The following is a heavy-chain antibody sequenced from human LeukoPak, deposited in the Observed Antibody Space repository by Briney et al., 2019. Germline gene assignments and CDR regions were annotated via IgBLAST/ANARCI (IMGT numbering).Heavy chain of an antibody. CDR1: GLNFSRNW. CDR3: ARDYDYFSGHNLDAYDI. J-gene: IGHJ3*02. Sequence: GGSLRLSCAASGLNFSRNWMTWVRQAPGKGLEWVANIKEGGSAKSYVDSVKGRFTISRDNAKNSLYLQMSSLRVEDTAVYYCARDYDYFSGHNLDAYDIWGQGTTVTVSS. CDR2: IKEGGSAK. D-gene: IGHD2-15*01. V-gene: IGHV3-7*01.